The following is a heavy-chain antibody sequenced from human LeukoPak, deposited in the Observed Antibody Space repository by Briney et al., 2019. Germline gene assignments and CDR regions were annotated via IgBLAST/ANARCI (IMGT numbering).Heavy chain of an antibody. Sequence: PGGSLRLSCAASGFTLSSYAMSWVRQAPGKGLEWVSFIDSSSRYIYQADSVKSRFTISRDNAKSSVFLQMNSLRAEDTAVYYCARVGGHCTSTSCPPPDYWGQGTLVTVSS. J-gene: IGHJ4*02. D-gene: IGHD2-2*01. CDR1: GFTLSSYA. CDR2: IDSSSRYI. CDR3: ARVGGHCTSTSCPPPDY. V-gene: IGHV3-21*01.